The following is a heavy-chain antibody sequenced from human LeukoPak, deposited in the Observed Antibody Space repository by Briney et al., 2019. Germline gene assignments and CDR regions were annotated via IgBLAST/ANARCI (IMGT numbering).Heavy chain of an antibody. Sequence: SVKVSCKASGGTFSSYAISWVRQAPGQGLEWMGRIIPILGIANYAQKFQGRVTITADKSTSTAYMELSSLRSEDTAVYYCRIGYSGYDWLYYYYGMDVWGQGTTVTVSS. J-gene: IGHJ6*02. D-gene: IGHD5-12*01. CDR2: IIPILGIA. V-gene: IGHV1-69*04. CDR1: GGTFSSYA. CDR3: RIGYSGYDWLYYYYGMDV.